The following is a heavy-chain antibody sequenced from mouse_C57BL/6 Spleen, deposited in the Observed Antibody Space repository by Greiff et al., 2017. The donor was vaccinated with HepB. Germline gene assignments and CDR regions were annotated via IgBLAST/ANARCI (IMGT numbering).Heavy chain of an antibody. V-gene: IGHV4-1*01. Sequence: EVKLQESGGGLVQPGGSLKLSCAASGIDFSRYWMSWVRRAPGKGLEWIGEINPDSSTINYAPSLKDKFIISRDNAKNTLYLQMSKVRSEDTALYYCARPLYYGSSQWYFDVWGTGTTVTVSS. CDR2: INPDSSTI. J-gene: IGHJ1*03. D-gene: IGHD1-1*01. CDR3: ARPLYYGSSQWYFDV. CDR1: GIDFSRYW.